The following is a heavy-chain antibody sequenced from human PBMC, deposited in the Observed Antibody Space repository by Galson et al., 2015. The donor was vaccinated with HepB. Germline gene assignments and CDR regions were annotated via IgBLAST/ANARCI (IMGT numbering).Heavy chain of an antibody. CDR1: EDSVSSDSVG. Sequence: CAISEDSVSSDSVGWNWIRQSPSRGLEWLGRTYYTSYWYYDYAVSVKSRITINPDTSKNQFSLQLNSMTPEDTAVYYCAREVTVAGNLDSWGQGTLVTVSS. J-gene: IGHJ4*02. D-gene: IGHD6-19*01. CDR3: AREVTVAGNLDS. CDR2: TYYTSYWYY. V-gene: IGHV6-1*01.